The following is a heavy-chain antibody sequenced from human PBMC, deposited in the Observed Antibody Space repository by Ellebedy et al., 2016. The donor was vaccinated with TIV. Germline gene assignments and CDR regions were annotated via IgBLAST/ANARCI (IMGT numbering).Heavy chain of an antibody. CDR1: GFTLSSNY. J-gene: IGHJ2*01. D-gene: IGHD2-21*02. CDR3: ARAPVVVVTENWYFDL. Sequence: GESLKISXAAPGFTLSSNYMSWVRQAPGKGLEWVSVIYSGGSTYHADSVKGRFTISRDNSKNTLYLQMNSLRAEDTAVYYCARAPVVVVTENWYFDLWGRGTLVTVSA. V-gene: IGHV3-53*01. CDR2: IYSGGST.